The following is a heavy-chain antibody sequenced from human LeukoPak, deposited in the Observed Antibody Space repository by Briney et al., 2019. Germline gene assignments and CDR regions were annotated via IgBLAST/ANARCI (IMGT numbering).Heavy chain of an antibody. CDR3: ARSIVVVPAAPYGMDV. D-gene: IGHD2-2*01. Sequence: ASVKVSCKASGYTFTGYYMHWVRQAPGQGLEWMGWINPNSGGTNYAQKLQGRVTMTTDTSTSTAYMELRSLRSDDTAVYYCARSIVVVPAAPYGMDVWGQGTTVTVSS. CDR2: INPNSGGT. CDR1: GYTFTGYY. V-gene: IGHV1-2*02. J-gene: IGHJ6*02.